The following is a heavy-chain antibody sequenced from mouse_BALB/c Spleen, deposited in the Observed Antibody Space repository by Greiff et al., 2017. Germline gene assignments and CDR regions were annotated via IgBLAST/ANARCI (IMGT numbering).Heavy chain of an antibody. CDR2: IYPGSGST. Sequence: LQQPGSELVRPGASVKLSCKASGYTFTSYWMHWVKQRPGQGLEWIGNIYPGSGSTNYDEKFKSKATLTVDTSSSTAYMQLSSLTSEDSAVYYCTYGNYSYWGQGTTLTVSS. D-gene: IGHD2-10*02. J-gene: IGHJ2*01. V-gene: IGHV1S22*01. CDR3: TYGNYSY. CDR1: GYTFTSYW.